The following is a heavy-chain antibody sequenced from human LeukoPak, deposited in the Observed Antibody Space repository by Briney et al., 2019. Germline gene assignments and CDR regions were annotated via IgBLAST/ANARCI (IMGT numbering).Heavy chain of an antibody. D-gene: IGHD2-2*01. Sequence: PGRSLRLSCAASGFTFSSYAMHWVRQAPGKGLEWVAVISYDGSNKYYADSVKGRFTISRDNSKNTLHLQMNSLRAEDTAVYYCVLRTLVVPAAMGGFDYWGQGTLVTVSS. V-gene: IGHV3-30-3*01. CDR1: GFTFSSYA. J-gene: IGHJ4*02. CDR3: VLRTLVVPAAMGGFDY. CDR2: ISYDGSNK.